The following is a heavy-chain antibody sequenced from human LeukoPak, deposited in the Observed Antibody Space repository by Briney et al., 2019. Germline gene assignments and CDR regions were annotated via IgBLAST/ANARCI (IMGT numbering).Heavy chain of an antibody. CDR2: ISWNSNDI. CDR1: GFTFDDYA. V-gene: IGHV3-9*01. D-gene: IGHD3-22*01. CDR3: AKVVVIFPSQPFDY. J-gene: IGHJ4*02. Sequence: PGRSLRLSCAASGFTFDDYAMPWVRQAPGKGLEWVSGISWNSNDIGYADSVKGRFTISRDNSKNTLYLQMNSLRAEDTAVYCCAKVVVIFPSQPFDYWGQGTLVTVSS.